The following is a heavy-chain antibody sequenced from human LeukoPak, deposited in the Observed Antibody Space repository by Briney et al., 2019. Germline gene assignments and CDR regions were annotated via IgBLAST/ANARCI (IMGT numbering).Heavy chain of an antibody. D-gene: IGHD1-1*01. CDR1: GFTFSSYG. Sequence: PGRSLRLSCAASGFTFSSYGMHWVRQAPGKGLEWVAVISYDGSNKYYADSVKGRFTISRDNSKNTLYLQMNSLRAEDTAVYYCARHGDWNDGWAIDYWGQGTLVTVSS. CDR2: ISYDGSNK. J-gene: IGHJ4*02. CDR3: ARHGDWNDGWAIDY. V-gene: IGHV3-30*03.